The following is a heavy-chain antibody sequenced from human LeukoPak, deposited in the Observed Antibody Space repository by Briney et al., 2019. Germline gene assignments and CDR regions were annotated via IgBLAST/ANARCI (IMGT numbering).Heavy chain of an antibody. Sequence: SETLSLTCTVSGGSISSSSYYWGWIRQPPGKGLEWIGSIYYNGSTYYNPSLKSRVTISVDTSKNQFSLKLSSVTAADTAVYYCAVSSGWQKSNWFDPWGQGTLVTVSS. D-gene: IGHD6-19*01. CDR3: AVSSGWQKSNWFDP. CDR2: IYYNGST. V-gene: IGHV4-39*01. J-gene: IGHJ5*02. CDR1: GGSISSSSYY.